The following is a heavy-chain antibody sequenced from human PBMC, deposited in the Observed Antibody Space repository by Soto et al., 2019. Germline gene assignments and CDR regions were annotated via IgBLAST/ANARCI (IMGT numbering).Heavy chain of an antibody. D-gene: IGHD3-10*01. CDR3: ARKGRGGMVRGVSHILGFDI. CDR2: IYHSGST. Sequence: QVQLQESGPGLVKPSGTLSLTCAVSSGSISSSNWWSWVRQPPGKGLEWIGEIYHSGSTNYNPSLKSRVTISVDKSKNQFSLRLSSVTAADTAVYYCARKGRGGMVRGVSHILGFDIWGQGTMVTVSS. J-gene: IGHJ3*02. CDR1: SGSISSSNW. V-gene: IGHV4-4*02.